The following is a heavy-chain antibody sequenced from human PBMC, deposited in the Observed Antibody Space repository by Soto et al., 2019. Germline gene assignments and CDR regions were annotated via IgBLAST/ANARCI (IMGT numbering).Heavy chain of an antibody. D-gene: IGHD4-17*01. CDR3: AHQYGVNDAFDI. CDR1: GFSLSTSGVG. Sequence: SGPTGVNPTQTLTLTCTFSGFSLSTSGVGVGWIRQPPGKALEWLALIYWNDDKRYSPSLKSRLTITKDTSKNQVVLTMTNMDPVDTATYYCAHQYGVNDAFDIWGQGTMVTVSS. J-gene: IGHJ3*02. V-gene: IGHV2-5*01. CDR2: IYWNDDK.